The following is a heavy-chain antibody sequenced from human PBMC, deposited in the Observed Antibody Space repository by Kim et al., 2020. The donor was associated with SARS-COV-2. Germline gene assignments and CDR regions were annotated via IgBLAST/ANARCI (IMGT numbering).Heavy chain of an antibody. J-gene: IGHJ4*02. D-gene: IGHD2-2*01. CDR3: TTVSMR. CDR2: KTDGGKA. Sequence: KTDGGKADYAAPVKGRFTISRDDSKNTLFLLMSSLKTEDSGVYYCTTVSMRWGQGTLVTVSS. V-gene: IGHV3-15*01.